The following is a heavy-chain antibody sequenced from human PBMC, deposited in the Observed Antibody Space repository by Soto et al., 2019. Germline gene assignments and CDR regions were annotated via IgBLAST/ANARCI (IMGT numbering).Heavy chain of an antibody. D-gene: IGHD2-15*01. V-gene: IGHV4-38-2*02. CDR1: GYSISSGYY. J-gene: IGHJ5*02. CDR3: ARDGTDIVVVVAAKGDWFDP. Sequence: LSLTCAVSGYSISSGYYWGWIRQPPGKGLEWIGSIYHSGSTYYNPSLKSRVTISVDTSKNQFSLKLSSVTAADTAVYYCARDGTDIVVVVAAKGDWFDPWGQGTLVTVSS. CDR2: IYHSGST.